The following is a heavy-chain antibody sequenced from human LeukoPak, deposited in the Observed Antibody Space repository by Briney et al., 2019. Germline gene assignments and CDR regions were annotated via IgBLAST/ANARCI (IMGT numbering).Heavy chain of an antibody. Sequence: GGSLRLSCAASGFTFSSYSMNWVRQAPGKGLEWVSSISSSSSYIYYADSVKGRFTISRGNAKNSLYLQMNSLRAEDTAVYYCATCSGGSCYFDYWGLGTLVTVSS. CDR2: ISSSSSYI. V-gene: IGHV3-21*01. CDR3: ATCSGGSCYFDY. J-gene: IGHJ4*02. CDR1: GFTFSSYS. D-gene: IGHD2-15*01.